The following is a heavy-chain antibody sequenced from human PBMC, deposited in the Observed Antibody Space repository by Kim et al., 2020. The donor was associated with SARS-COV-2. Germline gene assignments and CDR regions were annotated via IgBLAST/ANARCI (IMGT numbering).Heavy chain of an antibody. D-gene: IGHD2-2*01. CDR2: INHSGST. CDR1: GGSFSGYY. Sequence: SETLSLTCAVYGGSFSGYYWSWIRQPPGKGLEWIGEINHSGSTNYNPSLKSRVTISVDTSKNQFSLKLSSMTAADTAVYYFARGRLCSSTSCYRGWFDPWGQGTLVTVSS. V-gene: IGHV4-34*01. CDR3: ARGRLCSSTSCYRGWFDP. J-gene: IGHJ5*02.